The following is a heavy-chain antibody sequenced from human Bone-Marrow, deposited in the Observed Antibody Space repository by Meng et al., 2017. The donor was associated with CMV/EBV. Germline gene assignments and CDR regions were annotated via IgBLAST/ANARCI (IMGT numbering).Heavy chain of an antibody. CDR3: ARIDSSGYNNWFDP. CDR2: LSYDGSNK. CDR1: RFTFSSYA. Sequence: GEFLKIPWSASRFTFSSYAMHWVRQAPGKGLEWVAVLSYDGSNKYYAVSVKGRFTISRDNSKNTLYLQMNRLRAADTAVYYCARIDSSGYNNWFDPWGQGTLVTVSS. J-gene: IGHJ5*02. V-gene: IGHV3-30-3*01. D-gene: IGHD3-22*01.